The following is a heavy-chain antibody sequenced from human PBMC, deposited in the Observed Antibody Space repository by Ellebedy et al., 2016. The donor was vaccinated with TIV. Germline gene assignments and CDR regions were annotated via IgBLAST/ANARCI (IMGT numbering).Heavy chain of an antibody. Sequence: GESLKISCAVSGFTFSGSAMHWVRQASGKGLEWVGRIRDKANNYATAYAASVKGRFTVSRDDSKNTAYLQMNSLKTEDTAVYYCASWTRVTIDVWGKGTTVIVSS. CDR3: ASWTRVTIDV. D-gene: IGHD3/OR15-3a*01. V-gene: IGHV3-73*01. J-gene: IGHJ6*03. CDR1: GFTFSGSA. CDR2: IRDKANNYAT.